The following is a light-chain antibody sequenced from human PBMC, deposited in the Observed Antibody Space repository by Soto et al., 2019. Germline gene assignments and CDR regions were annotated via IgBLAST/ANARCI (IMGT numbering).Light chain of an antibody. CDR3: QQYHNWPPIT. CDR1: QSVSRY. J-gene: IGKJ5*01. CDR2: DAS. V-gene: IGKV3-11*01. Sequence: EIVLTQSPATLSLSPGDRATXXCRASQSVSRYLAWYQQKPGQSPRLXXYDASNRATGILARFSGSGSGTEFTLTISSLQSEDFAIYYCQQYHNWPPITFGQGTRLDIK.